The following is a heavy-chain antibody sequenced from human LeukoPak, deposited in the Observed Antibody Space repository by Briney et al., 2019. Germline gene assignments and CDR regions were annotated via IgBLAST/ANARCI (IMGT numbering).Heavy chain of an antibody. CDR1: GGSISSSSYY. D-gene: IGHD4-11*01. CDR3: ARESTGPDY. CDR2: IYYSGST. J-gene: IGHJ4*02. V-gene: IGHV4-39*07. Sequence: SETLSLTCTVSGGSISSSSYYWGWIRQPPGKGLEWIGSIYYSGSTYYNPSLKSRVTISVDTSKNQFSLKLSSVTAADTAVYYCARESTGPDYWGQGTLVTVSS.